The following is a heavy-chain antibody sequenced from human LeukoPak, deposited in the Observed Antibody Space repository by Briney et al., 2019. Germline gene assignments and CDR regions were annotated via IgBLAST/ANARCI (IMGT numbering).Heavy chain of an antibody. J-gene: IGHJ6*03. CDR3: ARQTRTPRYYYYYMDV. CDR1: GFTFSSYW. D-gene: IGHD2-15*01. V-gene: IGHV4-34*01. Sequence: GSLRLSCAASGFTFSSYWMNWIRQPPGKGLEWIGEINHSGSTNYNPSLKSRVTISVDTSKNQFSLKLSSVTAADTAVYYCARQTRTPRYYYYYMDVWGKGTTVTISS. CDR2: INHSGST.